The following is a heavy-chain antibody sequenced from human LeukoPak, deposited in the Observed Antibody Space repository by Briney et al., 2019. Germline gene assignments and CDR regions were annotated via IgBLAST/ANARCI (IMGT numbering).Heavy chain of an antibody. V-gene: IGHV4-59*08. J-gene: IGHJ4*02. CDR3: ARHVEQWLTPFDY. Sequence: SETLSLTSTVSGGSISSYYWSWIRQPPGKGLEWIGYIYYSGRTNYNPSLKSRVTISVDTSKNQFSLKLTSVTAADTAVYYCARHVEQWLTPFDYWGQGTLVTVSS. CDR2: IYYSGRT. CDR1: GGSISSYY. D-gene: IGHD6-19*01.